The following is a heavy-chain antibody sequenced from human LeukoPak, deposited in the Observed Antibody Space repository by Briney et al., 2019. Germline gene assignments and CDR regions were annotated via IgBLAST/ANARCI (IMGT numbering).Heavy chain of an antibody. CDR1: GFTFSSYW. CDR2: INSDGSGL. CDR3: ARGPSGVSNH. V-gene: IGHV3-74*01. J-gene: IGHJ4*02. Sequence: GGSLRLSCAASGFTFSSYWMHWVRQAPGKGLVWVSRINSDGSGLDYADSVKGRFTISRDNAKDTLYLQMNSLRAEDTAVYYCARGPSGVSNHWGQGTLVTVSS. D-gene: IGHD2-8*01.